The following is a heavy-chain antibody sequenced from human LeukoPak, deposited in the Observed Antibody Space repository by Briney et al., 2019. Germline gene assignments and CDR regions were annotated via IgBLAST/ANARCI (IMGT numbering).Heavy chain of an antibody. D-gene: IGHD6-19*01. Sequence: HPGGSLRLSCAASGFTFSNAWMSWVRQAPGKGLEWVSVIYSGGSTYYADSVKGRFTISRDNSKNTLYLQMDSLRAEDTAVYYCARVLSAIALGHFFDYWGQGTLVTVSS. CDR1: GFTFSNAW. CDR3: ARVLSAIALGHFFDY. CDR2: IYSGGST. J-gene: IGHJ4*02. V-gene: IGHV3-53*01.